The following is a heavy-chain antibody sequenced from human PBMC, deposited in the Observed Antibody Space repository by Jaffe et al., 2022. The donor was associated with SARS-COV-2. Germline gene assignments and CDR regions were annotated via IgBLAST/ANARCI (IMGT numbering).Heavy chain of an antibody. V-gene: IGHV3-9*01. CDR1: GFTFDDYA. D-gene: IGHD1-1*01. CDR2: ISWNSGSI. Sequence: EVQLVESGGGLVQPGRSLRLSCAASGFTFDDYAMHWVRQAPGKGLEWVSGISWNSGSIGYADSVKGRFTISRDNAKNSLYLQMNSLRAEDTALYYCAKDNGPGDGDIPTNWFDPWGQGTLVTVSS. CDR3: AKDNGPGDGDIPTNWFDP. J-gene: IGHJ5*02.